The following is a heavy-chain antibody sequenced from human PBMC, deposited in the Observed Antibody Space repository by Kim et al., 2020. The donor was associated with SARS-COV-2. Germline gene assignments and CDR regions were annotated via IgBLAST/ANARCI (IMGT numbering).Heavy chain of an antibody. J-gene: IGHJ4*02. Sequence: KGRFTISRDNAKNSLYLQMNSLRDEDTAVYYCARDQPTYYYDSSGSSFDYWGQGTLVTVSS. V-gene: IGHV3-48*02. D-gene: IGHD3-22*01. CDR3: ARDQPTYYYDSSGSSFDY.